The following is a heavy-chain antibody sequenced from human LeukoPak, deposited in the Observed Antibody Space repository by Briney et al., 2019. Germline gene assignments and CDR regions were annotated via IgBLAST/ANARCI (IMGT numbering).Heavy chain of an antibody. Sequence: SETLSLTCAVYGGSFSDYYWNWIRQPPGKGLEWIGEINHSGSTNYNPSLKSRVTISVDTFKNQFSLKLSSVTAADTAVYYCARHWTYYDYVWGSYRPYYFDYWGQGTLVTVSS. V-gene: IGHV4-34*01. D-gene: IGHD3-16*02. CDR2: INHSGST. CDR3: ARHWTYYDYVWGSYRPYYFDY. CDR1: GGSFSDYY. J-gene: IGHJ4*02.